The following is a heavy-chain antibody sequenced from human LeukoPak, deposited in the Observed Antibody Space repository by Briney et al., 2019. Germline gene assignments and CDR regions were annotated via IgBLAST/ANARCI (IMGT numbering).Heavy chain of an antibody. CDR2: IYYSGST. V-gene: IGHV4-59*11. CDR1: GGSISSHY. D-gene: IGHD5-12*01. Sequence: SSETLSLTCTVSGGSISSHYWSWIRQPPGKGLEWIGYIYYSGSTNYNPPLKSRVTISVDTSKNQFSLKLSSVTAADTAVYYCARDLGSSDDYWGQGTLVTVSS. CDR3: ARDLGSSDDY. J-gene: IGHJ4*02.